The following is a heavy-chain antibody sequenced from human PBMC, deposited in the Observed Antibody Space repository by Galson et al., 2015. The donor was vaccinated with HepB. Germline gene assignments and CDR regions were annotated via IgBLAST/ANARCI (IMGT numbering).Heavy chain of an antibody. Sequence: SVKVSCKASGYIFTSYGITWVRQAPGQGLEWVGWINPYNGGINYAQNLQARVTMNTDTSTSTAYMELRSLRSDDTAVYYCARGPWFGELTGILVLQHWGQGTLVTVSS. CDR2: INPYNGGI. J-gene: IGHJ1*01. CDR1: GYIFTSYG. V-gene: IGHV1-18*01. CDR3: ARGPWFGELTGILVLQH. D-gene: IGHD3-10*01.